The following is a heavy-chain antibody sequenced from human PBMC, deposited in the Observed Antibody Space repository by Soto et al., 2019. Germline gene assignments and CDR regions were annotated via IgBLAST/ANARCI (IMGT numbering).Heavy chain of an antibody. D-gene: IGHD5-18*01. J-gene: IGHJ4*02. CDR2: ISYDGSNK. CDR3: AKSRVRLCLGAHDY. Sequence: QVQLVESGGGVVQPGRSLRLSCAASGFTFSSYGMHWVRQAPGKGLEWVAVISYDGSNKYYADSVNGRFTISRDNSKNPLYPQMNSLRAEDTGVYYCAKSRVRLCLGAHDYRGQGTLVTVSS. CDR1: GFTFSSYG. V-gene: IGHV3-30*18.